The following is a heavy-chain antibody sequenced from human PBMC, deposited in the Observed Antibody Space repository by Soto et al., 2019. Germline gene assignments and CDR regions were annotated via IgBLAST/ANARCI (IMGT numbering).Heavy chain of an antibody. Sequence: SETLSLTCTVSGGSISSYYWSWIRQPAGKGLEWIGRIYTSGSTNYNPSLKSRVTMSVDTSKNQFSRKLSSVTAADTAVYYCARASSSPLGDYYYGMDVWGQGTTVTVSS. CDR3: ARASSSPLGDYYYGMDV. D-gene: IGHD6-6*01. J-gene: IGHJ6*02. CDR2: IYTSGST. CDR1: GGSISSYY. V-gene: IGHV4-4*07.